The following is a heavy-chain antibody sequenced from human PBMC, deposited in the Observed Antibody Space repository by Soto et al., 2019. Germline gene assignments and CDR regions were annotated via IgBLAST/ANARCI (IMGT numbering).Heavy chain of an antibody. D-gene: IGHD6-19*01. V-gene: IGHV1-69*01. CDR3: ASEQWLVGRVGGYFDS. CDR1: GGTFSSYA. Sequence: QVQLVQSGAEVKKPGSSVKVSCKASGGTFSSYAISWVRQAPGQGLEWMGGIIPIFGTANYAQKFQGRVTITADESTSTAYMELSSLRSEDTAVYYCASEQWLVGRVGGYFDSWGQGTLVTVSS. J-gene: IGHJ4*02. CDR2: IIPIFGTA.